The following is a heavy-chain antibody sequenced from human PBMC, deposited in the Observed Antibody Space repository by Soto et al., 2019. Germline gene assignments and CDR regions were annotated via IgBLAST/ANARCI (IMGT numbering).Heavy chain of an antibody. D-gene: IGHD6-19*01. J-gene: IGHJ4*02. CDR2: ISYDGSNK. Sequence: QVQLVESGGGVVQPGRSLKLSCAASGFTFSSYAMHWVRQAPGKGLEWVAVISYDGSNKYYADSVKSRFTISRDNSKNTLYLQMNSLRAEDTAVYYCAREYSPYSCGWHNRHFDYWGQGTLVTVSS. V-gene: IGHV3-30-3*01. CDR3: AREYSPYSCGWHNRHFDY. CDR1: GFTFSSYA.